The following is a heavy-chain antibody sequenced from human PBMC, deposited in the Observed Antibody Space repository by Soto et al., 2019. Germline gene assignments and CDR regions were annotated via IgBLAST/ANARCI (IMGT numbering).Heavy chain of an antibody. Sequence: GESLKISCKGSGYNFPTYWIAWVRQMPGKGLEWMGIIYPGDSDVRYSPSFQGRVIISADKSISTAFLQWSSLKASDTAMYYCARHERSGCDWYYCYSHMDAWGQGTTVTVSS. CDR1: GYNFPTYW. CDR3: ARHERSGCDWYYCYSHMDA. CDR2: IYPGDSDV. D-gene: IGHD5-12*01. V-gene: IGHV5-51*01. J-gene: IGHJ6*02.